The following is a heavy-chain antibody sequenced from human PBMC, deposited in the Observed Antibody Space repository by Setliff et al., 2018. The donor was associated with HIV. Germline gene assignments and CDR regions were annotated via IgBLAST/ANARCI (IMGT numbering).Heavy chain of an antibody. Sequence: GESLKISCQGSGYNFVDYSIAWMRQVPGRGLEWMGIIYPVDSETRYSPSFQGQVTISADKSINTAYLQWTTLKASDSAMYYCARPRGNDYAGSGFDNWGQGTLVTVS. J-gene: IGHJ4*02. CDR3: ARPRGNDYAGSGFDN. CDR1: GYNFVDYS. V-gene: IGHV5-51*01. CDR2: IYPVDSET. D-gene: IGHD2-2*01.